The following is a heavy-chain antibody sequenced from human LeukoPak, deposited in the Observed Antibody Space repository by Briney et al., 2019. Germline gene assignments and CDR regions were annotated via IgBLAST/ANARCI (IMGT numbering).Heavy chain of an antibody. CDR1: GGSFSGYY. V-gene: IGHV4-34*01. Sequence: PSETLSLTCAVYGGSFSGYYWSWIRQPPGKGLEWIGEINHSGSTNYNPSLKSRVTISVDTSKNQFSLKLSSVTAADTAVYYCARPRTSYYGSGSYRWFGPWGQGTLVTVSS. J-gene: IGHJ5*02. CDR2: INHSGST. CDR3: ARPRTSYYGSGSYRWFGP. D-gene: IGHD3-10*01.